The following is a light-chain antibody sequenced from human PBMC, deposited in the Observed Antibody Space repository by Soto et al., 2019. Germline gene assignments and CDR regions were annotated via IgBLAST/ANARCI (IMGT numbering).Light chain of an antibody. Sequence: DIQMTQSPSTLSASVGDRVTITCRASQSISSRLAWYQQKPGQAPKLLFFKASSLESGVPSSFSGSGSGTEYPLTISSRQPDDFATYYCQQYNSYYTFGQGTKLEIK. V-gene: IGKV1-5*03. CDR1: QSISSR. CDR2: KAS. CDR3: QQYNSYYT. J-gene: IGKJ2*01.